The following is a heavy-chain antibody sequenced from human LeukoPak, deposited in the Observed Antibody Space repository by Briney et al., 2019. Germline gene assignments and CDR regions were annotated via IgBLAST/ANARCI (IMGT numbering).Heavy chain of an antibody. D-gene: IGHD3-22*01. CDR2: IYYTGTT. CDR1: GGSFDFYH. CDR3: VRGRSSGTSSASDI. J-gene: IGHJ3*02. V-gene: IGHV4-59*01. Sequence: SETLSLTCTVSGGSFDFYHWSWIRQPPGKGLEWIAYIYYTGTTNYNPSVNSRVTTSVDTSKNHFFLELRFVTAADTAMYYCVRGRSSGTSSASDIWGQGTMVTVSS.